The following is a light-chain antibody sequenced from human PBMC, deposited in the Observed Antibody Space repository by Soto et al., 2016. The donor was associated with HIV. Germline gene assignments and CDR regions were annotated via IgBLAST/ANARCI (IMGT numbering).Light chain of an antibody. CDR1: NIGSKS. V-gene: IGLV3-21*03. J-gene: IGLJ2*01. CDR2: DDS. Sequence: SYELTQPPSVSVAAGKTARITCGGNNIGSKSVHWYRQKPGQAPVLVVYDDSDRPSGIPERFSGSNSGSTATLTISRVEAGDEADYYCQVWDSSGDHVVFGGGTKLTVL. CDR3: QVWDSSGDHVV.